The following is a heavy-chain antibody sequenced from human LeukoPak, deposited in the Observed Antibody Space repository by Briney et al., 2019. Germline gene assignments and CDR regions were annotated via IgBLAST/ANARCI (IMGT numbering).Heavy chain of an antibody. Sequence: SETLSLTCAVYGGSFSGYYWSWIRQPPGKGLEWIGEINHSGSTNYNPSLKSRVTISVDTSKNQFSLKLSSVTAADTAVYYCARVILTGYYKRGHPDYWGQGTLVTVSS. D-gene: IGHD3-9*01. CDR2: INHSGST. V-gene: IGHV4-34*01. J-gene: IGHJ4*02. CDR3: ARVILTGYYKRGHPDY. CDR1: GGSFSGYY.